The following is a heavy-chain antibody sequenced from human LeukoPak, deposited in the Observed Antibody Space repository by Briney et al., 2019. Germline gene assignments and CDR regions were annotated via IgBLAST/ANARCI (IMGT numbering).Heavy chain of an antibody. J-gene: IGHJ4*02. CDR2: ISCSGSTI. Sequence: GGSLRLSCAASGFTFSDYYMSWIRQAPGKGLEWVSYISCSGSTIYYADSVKGRFTISRDNAKNSLYLQMNSLRAEDTAVYYCARGYTYYYDSSGYLVYWGQGTLVTVSS. CDR1: GFTFSDYY. V-gene: IGHV3-11*04. CDR3: ARGYTYYYDSSGYLVY. D-gene: IGHD3-22*01.